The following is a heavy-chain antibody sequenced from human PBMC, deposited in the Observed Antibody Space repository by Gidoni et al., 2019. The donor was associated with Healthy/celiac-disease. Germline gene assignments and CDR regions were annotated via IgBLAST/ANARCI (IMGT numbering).Heavy chain of an antibody. Sequence: EVQLVESGGGLVQHGGSLRLSCAASGFTLSSYEMNWVRQAPGKGLEWVSYISSSGSTIYYADSVKGRFTISRDNAKNSLYLQMNSLRAEDTAVYYCARESPEWFGELLFDYWGQGTLVTVSS. CDR3: ARESPEWFGELLFDY. CDR1: GFTLSSYE. J-gene: IGHJ4*02. V-gene: IGHV3-48*03. CDR2: ISSSGSTI. D-gene: IGHD3-10*01.